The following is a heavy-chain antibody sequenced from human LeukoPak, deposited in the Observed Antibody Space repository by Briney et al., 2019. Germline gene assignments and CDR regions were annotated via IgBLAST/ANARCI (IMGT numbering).Heavy chain of an antibody. D-gene: IGHD2-2*02. J-gene: IGHJ6*02. V-gene: IGHV4-59*01. CDR2: IYYSGST. CDR1: GGSISSYY. Sequence: SETLSLTCTVSGGSISSYYWSWLRQPPGKGLEWIGYIYYSGSTNYNPSLKSRVTISVDTSKNQFSLKLSSVTAADTAVYYCARTAGYCSSTSCYNMDVWGQGTTVTVSS. CDR3: ARTAGYCSSTSCYNMDV.